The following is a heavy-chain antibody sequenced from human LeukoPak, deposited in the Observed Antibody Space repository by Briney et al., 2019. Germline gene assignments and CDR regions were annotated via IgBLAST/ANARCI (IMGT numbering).Heavy chain of an antibody. Sequence: PSETLSLTCTVSGGSISSGGYYWCWLRQHPGKRQEWIGYIYYSGGTYYNPSLESRVTISVDTSKNQFSLKLSSVTAADTAVYYCARVGRWLQLFDYWGQGTLVTVSS. J-gene: IGHJ4*02. CDR1: GGSISSGGYY. CDR2: IYYSGGT. CDR3: ARVGRWLQLFDY. V-gene: IGHV4-31*03. D-gene: IGHD5-24*01.